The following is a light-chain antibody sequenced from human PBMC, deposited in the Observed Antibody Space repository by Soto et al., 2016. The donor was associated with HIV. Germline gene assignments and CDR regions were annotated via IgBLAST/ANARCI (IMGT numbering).Light chain of an antibody. Sequence: SYELTQPPSVSVAPGKTARITCGGNNIGSKSVHWYQQKPGQAPVLVVYDDSDRPSGSPERFSGSNSGNTATLTISRVEAGDEADYYCQVWDSSSDHLYVFGTGTKVTVL. V-gene: IGLV3-21*03. CDR2: DDS. CDR1: NIGSKS. CDR3: QVWDSSSDHLYV. J-gene: IGLJ1*01.